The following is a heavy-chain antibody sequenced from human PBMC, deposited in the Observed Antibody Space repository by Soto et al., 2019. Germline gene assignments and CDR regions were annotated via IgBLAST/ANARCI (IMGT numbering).Heavy chain of an antibody. V-gene: IGHV4-59*08. CDR2: VYYTGSS. J-gene: IGHJ6*02. CDR1: GGSISRYY. Sequence: QVPLQESGPGLVKPSETLSLTCTVSGGSISRYYWNWIRHPPGKGLEWIGHVYYTGSSNYNPSLESLVTISLDTSKNQFALKLSSVTAADTAVYDCASSYYYLLTGYQIYGIDVWGQGTTCTVS. D-gene: IGHD3-9*01. CDR3: ASSYYYLLTGYQIYGIDV.